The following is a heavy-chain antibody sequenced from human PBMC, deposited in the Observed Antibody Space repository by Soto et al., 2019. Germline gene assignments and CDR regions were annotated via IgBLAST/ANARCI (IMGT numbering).Heavy chain of an antibody. CDR1: GDSSSGGIFY. Sequence: SETLSLTCTASGDSSSGGIFYWVWMLQLPGKGLEWIGSINYSGHTYYNPSLKSRVTISVDPSRNQLSLDLSSVTAADSAVYYCARQLAWYGDWAFDIWGQGTLVTVS. CDR2: INYSGHT. V-gene: IGHV4-39*01. D-gene: IGHD3-10*01. J-gene: IGHJ3*02. CDR3: ARQLAWYGDWAFDI.